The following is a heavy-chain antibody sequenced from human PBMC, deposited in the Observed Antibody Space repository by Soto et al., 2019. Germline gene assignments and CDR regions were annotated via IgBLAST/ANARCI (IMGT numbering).Heavy chain of an antibody. J-gene: IGHJ4*02. V-gene: IGHV3-74*01. CDR3: AKGYSYGVLEPLGY. Sequence: GGSLRLSCVASGFTFSTYWMHWVRQTPGEGLVWVSHTDSDGTFTTYADSVKGRFTISRDNAKNSLYLQMNSLRAEDTALYYCAKGYSYGVLEPLGYWGQGTLVTVSS. CDR2: TDSDGTFT. D-gene: IGHD5-18*01. CDR1: GFTFSTYW.